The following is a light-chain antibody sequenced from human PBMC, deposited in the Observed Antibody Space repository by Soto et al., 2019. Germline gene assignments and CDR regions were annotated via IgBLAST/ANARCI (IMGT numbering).Light chain of an antibody. CDR2: GAS. CDR1: QSVSNK. J-gene: IGKJ4*01. V-gene: IGKV3-15*01. CDR3: QQYNNGLT. Sequence: EIVMTQSPATLSVSPGERATLSCRASQSVSNKLAWYQQKPGQAPRLLIDGASTRATGIPARFSGSGYGTEFTLTISSLQSEDFAVYYCQQYNNGLTFGGGTKVEIK.